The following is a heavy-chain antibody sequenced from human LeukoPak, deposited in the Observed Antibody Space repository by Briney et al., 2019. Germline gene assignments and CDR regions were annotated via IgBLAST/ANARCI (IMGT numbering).Heavy chain of an antibody. CDR2: ISSSSSTI. D-gene: IGHD1-7*01. Sequence: GGSLRLSCAASGFTFSSYSMNWVRQAPGKGLEWVSYISSSSSTIYYADSVKGRFTISRDNAKNSLYLQMNSLRGEDTAVYYCARGEDNWNYVSTMGVWEKGTTVTVSS. J-gene: IGHJ6*03. CDR1: GFTFSSYS. V-gene: IGHV3-48*01. CDR3: ARGEDNWNYVSTMGV.